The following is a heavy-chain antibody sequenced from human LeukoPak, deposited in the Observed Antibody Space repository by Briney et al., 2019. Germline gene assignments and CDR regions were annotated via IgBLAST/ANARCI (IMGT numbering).Heavy chain of an antibody. CDR3: AKDYGSGSPDY. D-gene: IGHD3-10*01. V-gene: IGHV3-9*01. CDR1: GFTFDDYA. CDR2: ISWNSGSI. J-gene: IGHJ4*02. Sequence: HPGGSPRLSCAASGFTFDDYAMHWVRQAPGKGLEWVSGISWNSGSIGYADSVKGRFTISRDNAKNSLYLQMNSLRAEDTALYYCAKDYGSGSPDYWGQGTLVTVSS.